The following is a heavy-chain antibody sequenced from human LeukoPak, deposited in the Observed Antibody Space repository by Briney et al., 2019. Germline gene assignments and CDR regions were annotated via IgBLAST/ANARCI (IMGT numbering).Heavy chain of an antibody. Sequence: SETLSLTCTVSGGSISSSSYYWGWIRQPPGKGLEWIGGIYYSGSTYYNPSLKSRVTISVDTSKNQFSRKLSSVTAADTDVYYCARHFREDTAMVTWAPFFDYWGQGTLVTVSS. V-gene: IGHV4-39*01. CDR1: GGSISSSSYY. CDR2: IYYSGST. D-gene: IGHD5-18*01. CDR3: ARHFREDTAMVTWAPFFDY. J-gene: IGHJ4*02.